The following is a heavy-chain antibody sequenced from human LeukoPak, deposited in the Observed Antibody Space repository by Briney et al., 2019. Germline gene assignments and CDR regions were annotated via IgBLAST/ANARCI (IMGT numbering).Heavy chain of an antibody. CDR1: GYTFTGYC. V-gene: IGHV1-2*02. CDR3: ARLRRTTVTKSYYFDY. CDR2: INPNSGGT. Sequence: GASVKVSCKASGYTFTGYCMHWVRQAPGQGLEWMGWINPNSGGTNYAQKFQGRVTMTRDTSISTAYMELSRLRSDDTAVYYCARLRRTTVTKSYYFDYWGQGTLVTVSS. D-gene: IGHD4-17*01. J-gene: IGHJ4*02.